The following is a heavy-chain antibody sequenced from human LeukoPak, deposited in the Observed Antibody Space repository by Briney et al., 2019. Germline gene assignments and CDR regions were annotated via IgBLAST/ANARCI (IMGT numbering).Heavy chain of an antibody. Sequence: ASVKVSCKASGYTFTGYYMHWVRQAPGQGLEWMGWINPNSVGTNYAQKLQGRVTMTTDTSTSTAYMELRSLRSDDTAVYYCARNPDMVGLGDDYWGQGTLVTVSS. CDR2: INPNSVGT. CDR1: GYTFTGYY. D-gene: IGHD3-10*01. CDR3: ARNPDMVGLGDDY. J-gene: IGHJ4*02. V-gene: IGHV1-2*02.